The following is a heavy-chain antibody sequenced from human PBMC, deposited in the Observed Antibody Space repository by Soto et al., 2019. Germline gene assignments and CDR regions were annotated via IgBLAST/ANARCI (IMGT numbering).Heavy chain of an antibody. D-gene: IGHD2-21*01. V-gene: IGHV4-59*08. CDR1: GGSISSYY. CDR3: ARRAVVAVTGSLDNWLDP. CDR2: MYNTGST. J-gene: IGHJ5*02. Sequence: SDTQSLTCTVSGGSISSYYWRWIRHPPGKGLEWIGYMYNTGSTIYNPSLKSRVTISVDTSKNQFSLKLSSVTAADTAVYYCARRAVVAVTGSLDNWLDPWGQGILVTVS.